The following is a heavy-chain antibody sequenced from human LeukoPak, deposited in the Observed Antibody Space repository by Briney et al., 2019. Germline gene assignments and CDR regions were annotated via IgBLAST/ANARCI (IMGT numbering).Heavy chain of an antibody. CDR1: GGTFSSYA. V-gene: IGHV1-69*04. CDR3: ARGDGSGWHLE. Sequence: ASVKVSCKAFGGTFSSYAISWVRQAPGQGLEWMGRIIPILGIANYAQKFQGRVTITADKSTSTAYMELSSLRSEDTAVYYCARGDGSGWHLEWGQGTLVTVSS. J-gene: IGHJ4*02. D-gene: IGHD6-19*01. CDR2: IIPILGIA.